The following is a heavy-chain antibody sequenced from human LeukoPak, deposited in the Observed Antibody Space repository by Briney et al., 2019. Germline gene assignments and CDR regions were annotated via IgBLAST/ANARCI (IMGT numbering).Heavy chain of an antibody. Sequence: GGSLRLSCACSGFTFHTYIINWLRQAPGKGLEWVSSISSRSSFIYYADSVKGRFTISRDNAKNSLYLQMNSLRADDTAFYYCAGADYDVCSWGQGTLVTVSS. J-gene: IGHJ5*02. CDR2: ISSRSSFI. CDR3: AGADYDVCS. CDR1: GFTFHTYI. D-gene: IGHD3-16*01. V-gene: IGHV3-21*01.